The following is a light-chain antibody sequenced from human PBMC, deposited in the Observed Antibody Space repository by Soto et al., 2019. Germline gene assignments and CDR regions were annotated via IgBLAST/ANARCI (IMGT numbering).Light chain of an antibody. V-gene: IGKV3-20*01. CDR3: QQYGGSPPLT. CDR2: GAS. J-gene: IGKJ4*01. CDR1: QSVSKNF. Sequence: EIVLTQSPGTLSLSPGERATLSCRASQSVSKNFLAWYQQKPGQAPRLLISGASIRATGIPDRFSGSGCWTDFSITIDRLEPEDLSVYYCQQYGGSPPLTFGGGTTVEIK.